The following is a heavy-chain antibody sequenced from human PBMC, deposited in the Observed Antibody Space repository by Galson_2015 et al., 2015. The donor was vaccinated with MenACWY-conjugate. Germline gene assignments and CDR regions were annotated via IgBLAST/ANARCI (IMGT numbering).Heavy chain of an antibody. CDR3: VRPIMTFAAVRSLDY. J-gene: IGHJ4*02. CDR2: IKYDGSEQ. D-gene: IGHD3-10*01. Sequence: LRLSCAASGFPFGTYCMTWVRQAPGKGLEWVANIKYDGSEQYYGDSVRGRLTISRDNANNSLFLQMNSLRPEDTAVYYCVRPIMTFAAVRSLDYWGQGTVVTV. CDR1: GFPFGTYC. V-gene: IGHV3-7*01.